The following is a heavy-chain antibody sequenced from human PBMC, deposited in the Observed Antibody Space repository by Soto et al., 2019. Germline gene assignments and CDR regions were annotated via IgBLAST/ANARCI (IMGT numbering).Heavy chain of an antibody. V-gene: IGHV3-30-3*01. Sequence: ESGGGVVQPGRSLRLSCAASGFIFSSYPMHWVRQAPGKGLEWVALISDDGNTKYYADSVKGRFTISRDKSKNTLYLQMNSLSAEDTAVYYCTRADVTVTLSVFDPWGQGTLVTVSS. CDR1: GFIFSSYP. J-gene: IGHJ5*02. D-gene: IGHD4-17*01. CDR2: ISDDGNTK. CDR3: TRADVTVTLSVFDP.